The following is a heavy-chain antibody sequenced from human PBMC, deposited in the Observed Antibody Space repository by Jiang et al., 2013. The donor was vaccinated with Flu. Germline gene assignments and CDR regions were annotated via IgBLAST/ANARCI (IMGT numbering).Heavy chain of an antibody. Sequence: EWVAVISYDGSDNYYADSVKGRFTISRDNSKNTLYMQMNSLRAEDTAVYYCARGYSPYGGYWGQGTLVTVSS. J-gene: IGHJ4*02. D-gene: IGHD6-13*01. V-gene: IGHV3-30*04. CDR2: ISYDGSDN. CDR3: ARGYSPYGGY.